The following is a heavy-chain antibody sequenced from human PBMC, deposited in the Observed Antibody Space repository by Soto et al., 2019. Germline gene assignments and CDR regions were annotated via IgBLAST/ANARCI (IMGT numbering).Heavy chain of an antibody. CDR3: ARDYPHRTTDGITGTPFDY. CDR1: GYTFTSYG. D-gene: IGHD1-20*01. J-gene: IGHJ4*02. V-gene: IGHV1-18*01. Sequence: QVQLVQSGAEVKKPGASVKVSCKASGYTFTSYGISWVRQAPGQGLEWMGWISAYNGITNYAQKLQGRVTMTTDTSTSTAYMEGRSVASDDTAVYYCARDYPHRTTDGITGTPFDYWGQGTLVTVSS. CDR2: ISAYNGIT.